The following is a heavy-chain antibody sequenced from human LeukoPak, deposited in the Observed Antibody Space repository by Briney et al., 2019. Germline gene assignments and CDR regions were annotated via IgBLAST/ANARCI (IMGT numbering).Heavy chain of an antibody. CDR1: GFTFSSYA. CDR2: ISYDGSNK. V-gene: IGHV3-30-3*01. D-gene: IGHD4-17*01. J-gene: IGHJ6*02. Sequence: GGSLRLSCAASGFTFSSYAMHRDRQAPGKGLEWVAVISYDGSNKYYADSVKGRFTISRDNSKNTLYLQMNSLRAEDTAVYYCARDYGDNVGYYYYGMDVWGQGTTVTVSS. CDR3: ARDYGDNVGYYYYGMDV.